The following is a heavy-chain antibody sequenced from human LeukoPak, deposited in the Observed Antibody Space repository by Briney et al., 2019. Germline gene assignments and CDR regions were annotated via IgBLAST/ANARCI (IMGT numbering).Heavy chain of an antibody. CDR3: ARVYYDFWSGYYPRRNWFDP. V-gene: IGHV4-34*01. CDR2: INHSGST. D-gene: IGHD3-3*01. Sequence: PSETLSLTCAVYGGSFSGYYWCWIRQPPGKGLEWIGEINHSGSTNYNPSLKSRVTISVDTSKNQFSLKLSSVTAADTAVYYCARVYYDFWSGYYPRRNWFDPWGQGTLVTVSS. J-gene: IGHJ5*02. CDR1: GGSFSGYY.